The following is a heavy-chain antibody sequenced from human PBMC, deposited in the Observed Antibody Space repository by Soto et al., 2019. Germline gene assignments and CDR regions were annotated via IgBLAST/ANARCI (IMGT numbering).Heavy chain of an antibody. CDR3: ARDVLGREYSSSYDAFDI. CDR2: IYYSGST. Sequence: SSETLSLTCTVSGGSISSGGYYWSWIRQHPGKGLKWIGYIYYSGSTYYNPSPKSRVTISVDTSKNQFSLKLSSVTAADTAVYYCARDVLGREYSSSYDAFDIWGQGTMVTVSS. J-gene: IGHJ3*02. D-gene: IGHD6-6*01. CDR1: GGSISSGGYY. V-gene: IGHV4-31*03.